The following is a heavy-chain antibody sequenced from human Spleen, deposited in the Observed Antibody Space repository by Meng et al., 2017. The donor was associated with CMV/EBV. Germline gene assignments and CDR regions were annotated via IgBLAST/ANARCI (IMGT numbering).Heavy chain of an antibody. V-gene: IGHV3-30-3*02. CDR3: AKTGGPQELVLGNWFDP. D-gene: IGHD6-6*01. CDR2: ISSDGSKK. CDR1: FFCSRYT. J-gene: IGHJ5*02. Sequence: FFCSRYTLHWVRQPPGQGLEWVALISSDGSKKYYADSVKGRFTISRDNSKNTLSLQLNSLRAEDTAIYYCAKTGGPQELVLGNWFDPWGQGTLVTVSS.